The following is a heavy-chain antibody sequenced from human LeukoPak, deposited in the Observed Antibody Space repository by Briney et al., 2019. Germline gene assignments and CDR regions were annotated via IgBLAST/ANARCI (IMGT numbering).Heavy chain of an antibody. CDR3: AKKGATTGDFDY. Sequence: TGGSLRLSCAASGFTFSSYAMTWVRQAPGKGPEWVSAISGSGGDTYYADSVKGRFTIPRDNSKNTLYLQMNSLRAEDTAVYYCAKKGATTGDFDYWGQGTLVTVSS. CDR2: ISGSGGDT. V-gene: IGHV3-23*01. J-gene: IGHJ4*02. D-gene: IGHD1-26*01. CDR1: GFTFSSYA.